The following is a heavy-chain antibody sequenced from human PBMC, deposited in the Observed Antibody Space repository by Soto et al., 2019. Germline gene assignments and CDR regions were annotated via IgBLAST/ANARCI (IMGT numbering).Heavy chain of an antibody. V-gene: IGHV1-69*01. J-gene: IGHJ4*02. Sequence: QVQLVQSGAEVKKPGSSVKVSCKASGGTFSSYAISWVRQAPGQGLEWMGGIIPIFGTANYAQKFQGRVTINSDESTSTAYMELSSLRSEDTAVYYCARDHRGEWELLGLDYWGQGTLVTVSS. D-gene: IGHD1-26*01. CDR2: IIPIFGTA. CDR1: GGTFSSYA. CDR3: ARDHRGEWELLGLDY.